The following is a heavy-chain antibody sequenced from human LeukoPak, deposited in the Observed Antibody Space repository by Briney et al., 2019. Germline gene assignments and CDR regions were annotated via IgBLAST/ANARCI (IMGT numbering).Heavy chain of an antibody. D-gene: IGHD3-10*01. CDR2: IIPFLNIS. CDR1: GDTFSSYA. J-gene: IGHJ4*02. CDR3: AADDYSAGSYFLYFFDY. Sequence: ASVKASCKASGDTFSSYAISWVRQAPGQGLEWMGRIIPFLNISNYAQNFEGKVTINADKSTSTVYLELTSLTFEDTAIYYCAADDYSAGSYFLYFFDYWGQGTLITVSS. V-gene: IGHV1-69*04.